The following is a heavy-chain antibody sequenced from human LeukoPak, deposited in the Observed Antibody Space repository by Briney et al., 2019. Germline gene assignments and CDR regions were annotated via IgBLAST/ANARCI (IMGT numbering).Heavy chain of an antibody. CDR3: AKDYYDSSGQKGSYYFDY. J-gene: IGHJ4*02. Sequence: GGSLRLSCAASGFTFSSYWMHWVRQAPGKGLLWVSRITTDGGSTYYADSVKGRFTISRDNSKNTLYLQMNSLRAEDTAVYYCAKDYYDSSGQKGSYYFDYWGQGTLVTVSS. CDR1: GFTFSSYW. D-gene: IGHD3-22*01. CDR2: ITTDGGST. V-gene: IGHV3-74*01.